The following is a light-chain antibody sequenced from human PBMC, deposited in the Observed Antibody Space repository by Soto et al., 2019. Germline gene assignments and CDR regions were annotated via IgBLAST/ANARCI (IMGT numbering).Light chain of an antibody. J-gene: IGLJ1*01. Sequence: QAVVTQEPSLTVSPGGTVTLTCGSSTGAVTSGHYPHWFQQKPGQAPRTLIYDTSNKHSWTPARFSGSLLGGKAALTLSGAQPEDDADYYCLVIYSGVGEVFGTGTKVTVL. CDR1: TGAVTSGHY. V-gene: IGLV7-46*01. CDR3: LVIYSGVGEV. CDR2: DTS.